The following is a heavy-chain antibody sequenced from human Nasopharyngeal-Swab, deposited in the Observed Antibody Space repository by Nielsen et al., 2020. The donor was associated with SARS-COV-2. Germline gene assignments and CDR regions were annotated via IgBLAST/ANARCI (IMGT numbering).Heavy chain of an antibody. CDR1: GFSLSTSGVG. CDR3: AHSAWDITNYYASSGLGYYGMDV. J-gene: IGHJ6*02. D-gene: IGHD3-22*01. Sequence: SGPTLVKPTQTLTLTCTFSGFSLSTSGVGVGWIRQPPGKALEWPALIYRNDDKSYSPSLKTRLTITKDTSKNLVVLTMTNMDPVDTATYYCAHSAWDITNYYASSGLGYYGMDVWGQGTTVTVSS. CDR2: IYRNDDK. V-gene: IGHV2-5*01.